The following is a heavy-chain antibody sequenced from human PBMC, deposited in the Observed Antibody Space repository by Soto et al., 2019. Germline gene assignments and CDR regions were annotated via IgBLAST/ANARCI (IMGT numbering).Heavy chain of an antibody. V-gene: IGHV3-74*01. D-gene: IGHD2-15*01. CDR1: GFTFSSYW. CDR2: LNSDGSYT. CDR3: AREGLRSEMAPTPFDD. Sequence: GGSLRLSCASSGFTFSSYWMHWVRQVPGKGLVWVSRLNSDGSYTNYADSVKGRFTISRDNAKNTLFLEMNSLRAEDTAVYYGAREGLRSEMAPTPFDDWGQGFLVIVSS. J-gene: IGHJ4*02.